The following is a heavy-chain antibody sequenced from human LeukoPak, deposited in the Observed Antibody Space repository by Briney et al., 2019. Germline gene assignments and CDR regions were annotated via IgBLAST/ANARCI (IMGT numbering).Heavy chain of an antibody. CDR2: ISGSGGST. J-gene: IGHJ3*02. CDR3: AKDIVVVVAATGAFDI. CDR1: GFTFSSYA. D-gene: IGHD2-15*01. V-gene: IGHV3-23*01. Sequence: PGGSLRLSCAASGFTFSSYAMSWVRQAPGKGLEWVSAISGSGGSTYYADSVKGRFTISRDNSKNTLYLQMNSLRAEDTAVYYCAKDIVVVVAATGAFDIWGQGTMVTVSS.